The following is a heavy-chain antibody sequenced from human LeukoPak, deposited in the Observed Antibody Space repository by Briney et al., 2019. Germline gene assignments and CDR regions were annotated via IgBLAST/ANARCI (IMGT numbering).Heavy chain of an antibody. D-gene: IGHD6-13*01. CDR3: TRYSSSWNRYYYYYGMDV. CDR2: INPNSGGT. CDR1: GYTFTGYY. J-gene: IGHJ6*02. V-gene: IGHV1-2*02. Sequence: ASVKVSCKASGYTFTGYYMHWVRQAPGQGLEWMGWINPNSGGTSYAQKFQGRVTMTRDTSISTAYMELSRLRSDDTAVYYCTRYSSSWNRYYYYYGMDVWGQGTTVTVSS.